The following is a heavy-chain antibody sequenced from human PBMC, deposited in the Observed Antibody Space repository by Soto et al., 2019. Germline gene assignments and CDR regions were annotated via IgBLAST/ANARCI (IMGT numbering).Heavy chain of an antibody. CDR2: ISGSGDST. Sequence: EVPLLASGGGLLHPGGSLRLSCVASGFSFSNYVMSWVRQAPGKGLEWVSTISGSGDSTYYADSVKGRFTISRDNSKTTLFLQMNSLRADDTAVYYCAKGSGSLDYWGQGTLVTVSS. J-gene: IGHJ4*02. CDR1: GFSFSNYV. V-gene: IGHV3-23*01. D-gene: IGHD1-26*01. CDR3: AKGSGSLDY.